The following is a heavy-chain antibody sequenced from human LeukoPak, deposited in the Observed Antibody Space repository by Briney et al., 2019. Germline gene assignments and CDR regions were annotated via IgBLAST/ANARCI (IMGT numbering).Heavy chain of an antibody. CDR3: AKDPTHYRVWDYYETIGLSY. CDR2: IRYDGSNK. D-gene: IGHD3-22*01. J-gene: IGHJ4*02. Sequence: GGSLRLSCAASGSTFSSYGMHWVRQAPGKGLEWVTFIRYDGSNKYYADSVKGRFTISRDNSKNTLNLHMNSLRAEDTAVYYCAKDPTHYRVWDYYETIGLSYWGQGTLVTVSS. CDR1: GSTFSSYG. V-gene: IGHV3-30*02.